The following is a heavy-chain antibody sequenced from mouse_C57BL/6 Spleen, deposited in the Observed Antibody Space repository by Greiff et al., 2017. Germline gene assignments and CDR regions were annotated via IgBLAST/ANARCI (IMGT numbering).Heavy chain of an antibody. J-gene: IGHJ1*03. CDR1: GYTFTSYW. CDR3: AKGGDYDPLYWYFDV. V-gene: IGHV1-7*01. Sequence: VQLQQSGAELAKPGASVKLSCKASGYTFTSYWMHWVKQSPGQGLEWIGYLNPSSGSTKYNQKFKDKATLTADKSSSTAYMQLSSLTYEDSAVYYCAKGGDYDPLYWYFDVWGTGTTVTVSS. D-gene: IGHD2-4*01. CDR2: LNPSSGST.